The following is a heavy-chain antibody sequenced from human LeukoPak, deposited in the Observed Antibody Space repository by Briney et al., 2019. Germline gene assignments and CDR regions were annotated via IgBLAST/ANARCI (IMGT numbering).Heavy chain of an antibody. J-gene: IGHJ3*02. D-gene: IGHD5-24*01. Sequence: GGSLRLSCAASGFTFSSYAMHWVRQAPGKGLEWVAVISYDGSNKYYADSVKGRFTIPRDNSKNTLYLQMNSLRAEDTAVYYCARDPGRRMATTPAFDIWGQGTMVTVSS. CDR1: GFTFSSYA. V-gene: IGHV3-30*04. CDR2: ISYDGSNK. CDR3: ARDPGRRMATTPAFDI.